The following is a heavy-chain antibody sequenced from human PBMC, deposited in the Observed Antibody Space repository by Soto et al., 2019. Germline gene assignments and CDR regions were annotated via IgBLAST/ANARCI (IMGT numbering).Heavy chain of an antibody. CDR2: INPSGGST. D-gene: IGHD6-19*01. Sequence: GASVKVPCKASGYTFTTYQIHWVRQAPGQGLEWMGTINPSGGSTSYAQRFQGRVTMTRDTSTSTVYVDLNSLRSEDTALYYCARGDSNGWHFDSWGQGTLVTVSS. V-gene: IGHV1-46*01. CDR3: ARGDSNGWHFDS. J-gene: IGHJ4*02. CDR1: GYTFTTYQ.